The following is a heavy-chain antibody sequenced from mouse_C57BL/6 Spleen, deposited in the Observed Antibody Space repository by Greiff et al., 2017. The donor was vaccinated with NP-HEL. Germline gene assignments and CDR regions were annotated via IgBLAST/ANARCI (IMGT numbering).Heavy chain of an antibody. D-gene: IGHD1-1*01. CDR3: ASGYGSRRDYAMDY. J-gene: IGHJ4*01. CDR2: INPSSGYT. V-gene: IGHV1-4*01. Sequence: VQLQQSGAELARPGASVKMSCKASGYTFTSYTMHWVKQRPGQGLEWIGYINPSSGYTKYNQKFKDKATLTADKSSSTAYMQLSSLTSEDSAVYCCASGYGSRRDYAMDYWGQGTSVTVSS. CDR1: GYTFTSYT.